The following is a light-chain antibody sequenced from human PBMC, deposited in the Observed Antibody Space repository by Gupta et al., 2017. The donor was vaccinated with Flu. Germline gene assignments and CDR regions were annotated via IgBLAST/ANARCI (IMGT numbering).Light chain of an antibody. Sequence: QSALTHPPSASGSPGQSVTIYCTGTSSDVVGYNYVSWYQQHPGNAPKLMIYEVSKRPSGVPDRFSGSKSGNTASLTVSGLQAEDEADYYCSSYAGSNNLGVFGGGTKLTVL. CDR3: SSYAGSNNLGV. CDR1: SSDVVGYNY. V-gene: IGLV2-8*01. J-gene: IGLJ3*02. CDR2: EVS.